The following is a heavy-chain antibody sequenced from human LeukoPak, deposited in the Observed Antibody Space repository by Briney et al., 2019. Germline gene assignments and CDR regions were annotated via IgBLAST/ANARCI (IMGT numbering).Heavy chain of an antibody. CDR1: GISLTISGVG. Sequence: SAPTLVKPTQTPTQTCSLSGISLTISGVGVGWIHQPPGGALEWLALIYWDDEKLYSPSLKTRLTITKDPSKNQVVLTMTNMDPVDTGTDFWVHDNCYGSQSFWFDPWGQGTLVTVSS. CDR2: IYWDDEK. CDR3: VHDNCYGSQSFWFDP. V-gene: IGHV2-5*02. J-gene: IGHJ5*02. D-gene: IGHD1-20*01.